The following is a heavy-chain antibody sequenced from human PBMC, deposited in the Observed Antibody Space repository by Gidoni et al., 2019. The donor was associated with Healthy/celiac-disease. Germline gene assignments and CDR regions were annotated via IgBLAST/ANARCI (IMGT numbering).Heavy chain of an antibody. J-gene: IGHJ4*02. CDR2: INHSGSS. D-gene: IGHD1-1*01. CDR3: ARGRGYGMKVFDY. V-gene: IGHV4-34*01. Sequence: QVQLQQSGARLLKPSETLSLTCPLYGGSFSGYYWSWIRQPPGKGLECIGEINHSGSSTYNPSLKSRVTILVDTSKNQFSLKLSSVTAADTAVYYCARGRGYGMKVFDYWGQGTLVTVSS. CDR1: GGSFSGYY.